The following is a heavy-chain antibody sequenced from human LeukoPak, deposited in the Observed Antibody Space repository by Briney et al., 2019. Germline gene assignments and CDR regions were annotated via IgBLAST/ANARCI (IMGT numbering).Heavy chain of an antibody. CDR1: GFTFSSYA. V-gene: IGHV3-30*04. D-gene: IGHD3-22*01. Sequence: GGSLRLSCAASGFTFSSYAMHWVRQAPGKGLEWVAVISYDGSNKYYADSVKGRFTISRDNSKNTLYLQMNSLRAEDTAVYYCARDYYYDSSGYYYGSDYWGQGTLVTVSS. CDR3: ARDYYYDSSGYYYGSDY. CDR2: ISYDGSNK. J-gene: IGHJ4*02.